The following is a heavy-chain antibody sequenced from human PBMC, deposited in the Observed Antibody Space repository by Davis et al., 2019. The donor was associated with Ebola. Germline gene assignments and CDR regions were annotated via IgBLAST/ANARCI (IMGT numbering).Heavy chain of an antibody. D-gene: IGHD3-10*01. Sequence: SWVRPRPGKGLEWFGEIYHTWSTNYNPSLNSRVTISVDKSKNQFSLKLSSVTAADTAVYYCARAQGVRGVIRGMDVWGQGTTVTVSS. J-gene: IGHJ6*02. CDR2: IYHTWST. V-gene: IGHV4-4*02. CDR3: ARAQGVRGVIRGMDV.